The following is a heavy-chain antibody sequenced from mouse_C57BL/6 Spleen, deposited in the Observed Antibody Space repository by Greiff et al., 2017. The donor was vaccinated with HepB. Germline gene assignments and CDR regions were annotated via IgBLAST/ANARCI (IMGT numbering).Heavy chain of an antibody. D-gene: IGHD4-1*01. CDR1: GYAFSSSW. J-gene: IGHJ4*01. CDR3: ARRVTGYYYAMDY. V-gene: IGHV1-80*01. Sequence: VMLVESGPELVKPGASVKISCKASGYAFSSSWMNWVKQRPGKGLEWIGQIYPGDGDTNYNGKFKGKATLTADKSSSTAYMQLSSLTSEDSAVYFCARRVTGYYYAMDYWGQGTSVTVSS. CDR2: IYPGDGDT.